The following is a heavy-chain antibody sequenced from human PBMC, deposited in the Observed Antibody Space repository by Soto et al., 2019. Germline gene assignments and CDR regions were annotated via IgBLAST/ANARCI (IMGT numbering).Heavy chain of an antibody. J-gene: IGHJ5*02. D-gene: IGHD1-26*01. V-gene: IGHV1-18*01. Sequence: QVQLVQSGAEVKKPGASVKVSCKTSGYTFTNFGLSWVRQAPGQGLEWMGWISAYNGNTNYAQNFQGRVTMTTDTSTSTAYMELRSLRSDDTAVYYCARVVGALGHWFDPWGQGTLVTVSS. CDR2: ISAYNGNT. CDR3: ARVVGALGHWFDP. CDR1: GYTFTNFG.